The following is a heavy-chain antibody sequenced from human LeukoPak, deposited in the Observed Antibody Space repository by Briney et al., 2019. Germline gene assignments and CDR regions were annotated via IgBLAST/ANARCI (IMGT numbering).Heavy chain of an antibody. Sequence: GESLKISCKGSGYSFTSYWIGWVRQMPGKGLEWMGIIYPGDSDTRYSPSFQGQVTISADKSISTAYLQWSSLKASDTAMYYCARHISITMVRGVIITKAFDIWGQGTMVTVSS. CDR2: IYPGDSDT. V-gene: IGHV5-51*01. D-gene: IGHD3-10*01. J-gene: IGHJ3*02. CDR1: GYSFTSYW. CDR3: ARHISITMVRGVIITKAFDI.